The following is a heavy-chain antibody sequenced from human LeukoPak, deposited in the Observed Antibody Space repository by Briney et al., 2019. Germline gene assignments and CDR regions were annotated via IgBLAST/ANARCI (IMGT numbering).Heavy chain of an antibody. CDR3: AKDLGPRPGWDGSGPYDAFDI. D-gene: IGHD3-10*01. Sequence: PGGSLRLSCAASGFTFSSYGMHWVRQAPGKGLEWVAVISYDGSNKYYADSVKGRFTISRDNSKNTLYLQMNSLRAEDTAVYYCAKDLGPRPGWDGSGPYDAFDIWGQGTMVTVSS. V-gene: IGHV3-30*18. J-gene: IGHJ3*02. CDR1: GFTFSSYG. CDR2: ISYDGSNK.